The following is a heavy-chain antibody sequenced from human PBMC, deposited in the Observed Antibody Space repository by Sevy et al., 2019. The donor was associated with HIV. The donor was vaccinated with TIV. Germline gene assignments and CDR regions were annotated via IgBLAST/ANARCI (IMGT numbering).Heavy chain of an antibody. CDR3: ERERFRGLED. CDR1: GFTFSEYY. D-gene: IGHD3-16*01. CDR2: IGSSDSTI. Sequence: GGSLRLSCAASGFTFSEYYMSWIRQAPGKGLEWVANIGSSDSTIHYVDSVKGRFTISRDNVNNALFLQMNSLRAEDKAVYYCERERFRGLEDWGQGTMVTVSS. J-gene: IGHJ4*02. V-gene: IGHV3-11*01.